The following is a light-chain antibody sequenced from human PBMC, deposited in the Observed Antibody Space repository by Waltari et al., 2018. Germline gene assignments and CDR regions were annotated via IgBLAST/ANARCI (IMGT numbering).Light chain of an antibody. J-gene: IGLJ1*01. Sequence: QSVLTQPPSASETPGQRVTISCSGNNSNLGSNYLYWYQTLPGPAPKLLIYRNNQRPSGVPDRFSASKSGTSASLAIDGLRSEDEAVYYCASWDDSHYVFGPGTQVTVL. CDR3: ASWDDSHYV. CDR2: RNN. V-gene: IGLV1-47*01. CDR1: NSNLGSNY.